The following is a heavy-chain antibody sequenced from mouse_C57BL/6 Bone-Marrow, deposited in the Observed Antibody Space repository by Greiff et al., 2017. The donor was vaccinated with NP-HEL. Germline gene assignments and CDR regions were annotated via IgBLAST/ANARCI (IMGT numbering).Heavy chain of an antibody. CDR3: AREVTTGDFDY. J-gene: IGHJ2*01. V-gene: IGHV1-22*01. CDR2: INTNNGGT. Sequence: EVKLVESGPELVKPGASVKMSCKASGYTFTDYNMHWVKQSHGKSLEWIGYINTNNGGTSYNQKVKGKATLTVNKSSSTAYMELRSLTSEDSAVYYCAREVTTGDFDYWGQGTTLTVSS. D-gene: IGHD2-2*01. CDR1: GYTFTDYN.